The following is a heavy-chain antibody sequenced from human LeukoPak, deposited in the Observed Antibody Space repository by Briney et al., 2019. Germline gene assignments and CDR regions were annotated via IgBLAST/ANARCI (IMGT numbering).Heavy chain of an antibody. CDR2: MNPISGNT. CDR3: ARGTYYYDSSGADRTRPKIYYFDY. Sequence: GASVKVSCKASGYTFTSYDINWVRQATGLGLEWMGWMNPISGNTGYAQKFQGRVTMTRNTSISTAYMELSSLRSEDTAVYYCARGTYYYDSSGADRTRPKIYYFDYWGQGTLVTVSS. CDR1: GYTFTSYD. V-gene: IGHV1-8*01. D-gene: IGHD3-22*01. J-gene: IGHJ4*02.